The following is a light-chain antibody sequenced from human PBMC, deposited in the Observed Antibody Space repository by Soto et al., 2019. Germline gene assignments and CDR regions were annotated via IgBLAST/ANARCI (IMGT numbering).Light chain of an antibody. CDR2: EVS. J-gene: IGLJ1*01. Sequence: QSALTQPASVSGSPGQSITISCTGTSSDVGAYNYVSWYQQHPGKAPKLMIYEVSNRPSGLSNRFSGSKSGNTASLIISGLQAEGEADYYCSSYTSSSTRVFGTGTKVTVL. V-gene: IGLV2-14*01. CDR1: SSDVGAYNY. CDR3: SSYTSSSTRV.